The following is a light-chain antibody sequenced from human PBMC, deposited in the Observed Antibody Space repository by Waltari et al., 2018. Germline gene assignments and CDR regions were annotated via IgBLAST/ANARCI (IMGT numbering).Light chain of an antibody. J-gene: IGLJ3*02. V-gene: IGLV2-14*01. Sequence: QSGLTQPASVSGSPGQSITITCTATTSDSDSFKDVSWYLFQTGTAPKLIISDVNNRPSGISNRFSGSKSADTASLTISGLQAEDEADYYCSSYTTSGTLAVVFGGGTKLTVL. CDR2: DVN. CDR3: SSYTTSGTLAVV. CDR1: TSDSDSFKD.